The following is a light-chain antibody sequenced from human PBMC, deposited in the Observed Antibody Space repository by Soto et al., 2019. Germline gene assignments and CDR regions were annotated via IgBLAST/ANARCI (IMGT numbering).Light chain of an antibody. CDR1: DSNIGSGGAT. J-gene: IGLJ3*02. V-gene: IGLV1-44*01. CDR3: ATWDDGLSGWL. CDR2: SNN. Sequence: QSVLTQPPSASGTAGQVVTISCSGGDSNIGSGGATVTWYQQLPGTAPKLVIFSNNQRPSGVPDRFSGSKSGTSASLAISGLQSEDEAAYYCATWDDGLSGWLFGGGTKLTVL.